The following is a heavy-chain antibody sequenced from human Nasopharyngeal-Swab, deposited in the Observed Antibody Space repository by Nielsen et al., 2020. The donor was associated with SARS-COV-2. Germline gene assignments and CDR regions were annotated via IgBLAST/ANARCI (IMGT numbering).Heavy chain of an antibody. CDR2: IYPGDSDT. J-gene: IGHJ6*02. Sequence: GESLKISCKGSGYSFTNYWIGWVRQMPGKGLEWMGIIYPGDSDTRYSPSFQGQVTISADKSINTAYLQWSSLKASDTAMYYCASPPLGAAAHYGLDVWGQGTTVTVSS. D-gene: IGHD6-13*01. V-gene: IGHV5-51*01. CDR1: GYSFTNYW. CDR3: ASPPLGAAAHYGLDV.